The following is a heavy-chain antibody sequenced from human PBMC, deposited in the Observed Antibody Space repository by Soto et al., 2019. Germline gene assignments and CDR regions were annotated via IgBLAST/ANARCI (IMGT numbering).Heavy chain of an antibody. J-gene: IGHJ6*02. V-gene: IGHV1-18*01. CDR2: ISAYNGNT. Sequence: ASVKVSCKASGYTFTSYGISWVRQAPGQGLEWMGWISAYNGNTNYAQKLQGRVTMTTDTSTSTAYMELKSLRSDDTAVYYCARLPAGGYYYYGMDVWGQGTTVTVSS. CDR3: ARLPAGGYYYYGMDV. D-gene: IGHD3-10*01. CDR1: GYTFTSYG.